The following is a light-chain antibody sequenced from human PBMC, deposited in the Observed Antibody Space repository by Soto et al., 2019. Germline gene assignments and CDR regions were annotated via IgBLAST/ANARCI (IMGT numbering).Light chain of an antibody. V-gene: IGLV1-40*01. CDR2: GNS. CDR3: QSFDSTLSGYVV. J-gene: IGLJ2*01. CDR1: SSNIGAGYY. Sequence: QSVLTQPPSVSGAPGQRVTISCTGSSSNIGAGYYVHWYQQLPRTAPKLLIYGNSNRPSGVPDRFSGSKSGTSASLAITGLQAEDEADYYCQSFDSTLSGYVVFGGGTKVTVL.